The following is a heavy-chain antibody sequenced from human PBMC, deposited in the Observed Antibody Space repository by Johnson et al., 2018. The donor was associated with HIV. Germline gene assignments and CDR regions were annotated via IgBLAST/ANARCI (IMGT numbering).Heavy chain of an antibody. CDR3: ANFGRSSGWYEGGVFDI. Sequence: VQLVESGGGLVQPGGSLRLSCAASGFTFSSYWMSWVRQAPGKGLEWVANIKQDGSEKYYVDSVKGRFTIARDNSKNTLYLQMNSLRAEDTAVYYCANFGRSSGWYEGGVFDIWGQGTMVTVSS. D-gene: IGHD6-19*01. V-gene: IGHV3-7*05. J-gene: IGHJ3*02. CDR2: IKQDGSEK. CDR1: GFTFSSYW.